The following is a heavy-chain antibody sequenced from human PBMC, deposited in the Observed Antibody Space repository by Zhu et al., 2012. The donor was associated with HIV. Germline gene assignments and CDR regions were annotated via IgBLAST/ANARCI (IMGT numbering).Heavy chain of an antibody. CDR1: GGSVRSGSYY. J-gene: IGHJ4*01. CDR2: INYSGST. Sequence: QVQLQESGPGLVKPSETLSLTCNVSGGSVRSGSYYWSWIRQPPGKGLEWIGYINYSGSTNYNPSLKSRVTISVDTSKKQFSLKLSSVTAADTAVYYCARVPAAATTDPVFWGQEPWSPSPQ. CDR3: ARVPAAATTDPVF. D-gene: IGHD1-26*01. V-gene: IGHV4-61*01.